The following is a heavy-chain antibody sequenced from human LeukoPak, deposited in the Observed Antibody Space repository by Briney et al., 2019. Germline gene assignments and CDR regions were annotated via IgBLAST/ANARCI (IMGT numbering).Heavy chain of an antibody. J-gene: IGHJ4*02. V-gene: IGHV3-66*01. D-gene: IGHD6-13*01. CDR3: ARAVRQQLLFNY. CDR1: GFTVSSHY. Sequence: GGSLRLSCAASGFTVSSHYMTWVRQTPGKGLEWVSILYADGSIYYADSVKGRFTISRDNSKNTLYLQMNSLRAEDTAVYYCARAVRQQLLFNYWGQGTLVTVSS. CDR2: LYADGSI.